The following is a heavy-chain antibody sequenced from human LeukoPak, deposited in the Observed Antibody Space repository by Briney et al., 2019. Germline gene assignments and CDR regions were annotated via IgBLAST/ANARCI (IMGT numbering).Heavy chain of an antibody. D-gene: IGHD5-12*01. CDR1: GDSVSSYTAG. V-gene: IGHV6-1*01. Sequence: SQTLSLTCAISGDSVSSYTAGWNWIRPSPSRGLEWLGRTYYRSKWYIDYAASVKSRISINPDTSKNQFSLQLDSVTPEDTAVYYCARDSYPYSPSGAFDIWGQGTMVTVSS. J-gene: IGHJ3*02. CDR3: ARDSYPYSPSGAFDI. CDR2: TYYRSKWYI.